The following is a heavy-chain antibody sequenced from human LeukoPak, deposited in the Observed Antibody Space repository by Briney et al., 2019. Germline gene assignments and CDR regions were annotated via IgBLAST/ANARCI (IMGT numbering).Heavy chain of an antibody. Sequence: GRSLRLSCAASGFTFSSYGMHWVRQAPGKGLEWVAVISYDGSNKYYADSVKGRFTISRDNSKNTLYLQMNSLRAEDTAVYYCAKEMATIAGGFDYWGQGTLVTVSS. CDR1: GFTFSSYG. CDR2: ISYDGSNK. CDR3: AKEMATIAGGFDY. J-gene: IGHJ4*02. D-gene: IGHD5-24*01. V-gene: IGHV3-30*18.